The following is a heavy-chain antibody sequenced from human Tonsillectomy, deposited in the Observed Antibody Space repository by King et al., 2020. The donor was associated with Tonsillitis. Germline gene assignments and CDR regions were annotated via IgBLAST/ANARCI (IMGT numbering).Heavy chain of an antibody. CDR2: INHSGST. V-gene: IGHV4-34*01. Sequence: VQLQQWGAGLLKPSETLSLTCAVYGGSFSGYYWSWIRQPPGKGLEWIGEINHSGSTNYNPSLKSRVTISVDTSKNQFSLKLSSVTAADTAVYYCARAAGNGYRYGYLGRAFDIWGQGTIVTVSS. CDR3: ARAAGNGYRYGYLGRAFDI. J-gene: IGHJ3*02. D-gene: IGHD5-18*01. CDR1: GGSFSGYY.